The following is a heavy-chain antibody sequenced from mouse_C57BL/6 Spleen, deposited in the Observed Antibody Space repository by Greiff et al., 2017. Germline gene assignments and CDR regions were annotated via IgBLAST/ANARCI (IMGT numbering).Heavy chain of an antibody. D-gene: IGHD1-1*01. CDR2: INPSSGYT. J-gene: IGHJ2*01. V-gene: IGHV1-4*01. Sequence: QVQLQQSGAELARPGASVKMSCKASGYTFTSYTMHWVKQRPGQGLEWIGYINPSSGYTKYNQKFKDKATLTADKSSSTAYMQLSSLTSEDSAVYYCARSVITTVGDYWGQGTTLTVSS. CDR1: GYTFTSYT. CDR3: ARSVITTVGDY.